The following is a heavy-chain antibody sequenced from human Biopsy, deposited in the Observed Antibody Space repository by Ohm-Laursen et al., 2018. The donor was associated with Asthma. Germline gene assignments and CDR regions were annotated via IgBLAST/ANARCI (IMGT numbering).Heavy chain of an antibody. Sequence: SVKVSCKISGYSLTDLSMHWVRQAPGQGLEWMGGHDHEEGGTVNARRFQGRVTMTEDTSTDTAYMELSSLSSDDTAVYYCASDFPKDYVRYNFQFWGQGTLATVSP. D-gene: IGHD4-17*01. V-gene: IGHV1-24*01. CDR2: HDHEEGGT. CDR1: GYSLTDLS. CDR3: ASDFPKDYVRYNFQF. J-gene: IGHJ4*02.